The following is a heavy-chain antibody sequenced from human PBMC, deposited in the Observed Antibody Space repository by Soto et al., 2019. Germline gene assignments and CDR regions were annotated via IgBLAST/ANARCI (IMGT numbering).Heavy chain of an antibody. D-gene: IGHD3-16*01. CDR1: GGTFSSYT. Sequence: GASVKVSCKASGGTFSSYTSSWVRQAPGQGLEWMGRIIPILGIANYAQKFQGRVTITAGKSTSTAYMELSSLRSEDTAVYYCARPTGDYDYVWGSQAYFDYWGQGTLVTVS. V-gene: IGHV1-69*02. CDR2: IIPILGIA. CDR3: ARPTGDYDYVWGSQAYFDY. J-gene: IGHJ4*02.